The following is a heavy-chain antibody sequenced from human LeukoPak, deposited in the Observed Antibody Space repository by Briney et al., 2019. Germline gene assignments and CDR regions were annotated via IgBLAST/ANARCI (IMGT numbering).Heavy chain of an antibody. D-gene: IGHD3-10*01. CDR2: IYYSGST. J-gene: IGHJ6*02. CDR1: GGSISSSSYY. CDR3: AIPMIRGVYALNDMDV. V-gene: IGHV4-39*07. Sequence: PSETLSLTCTVSGGSISSSSYYWGWIRQPPGKGLEWIGSIYYSGSTYYNPSLKSRVTISVDTSKNQFSLKLNSVTAADTAVYYCAIPMIRGVYALNDMDVWGQGTTVTVSS.